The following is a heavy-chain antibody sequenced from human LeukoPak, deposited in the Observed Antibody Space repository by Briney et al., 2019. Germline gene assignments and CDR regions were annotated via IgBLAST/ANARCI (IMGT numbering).Heavy chain of an antibody. CDR1: GYPFTTYE. CDR2: VHPDTGYA. Sequence: ASVKVSCKTSGYPFTTYEINWARQAAGQGLEWMGWVHPDTGYADYAQKFQGRFTMTSDTSISTAYMERRSLRSDDTAVYFCARGPRNDPWGQGTLVTVSS. CDR3: ARGPRNDP. J-gene: IGHJ5*02. D-gene: IGHD1-14*01. V-gene: IGHV1-8*01.